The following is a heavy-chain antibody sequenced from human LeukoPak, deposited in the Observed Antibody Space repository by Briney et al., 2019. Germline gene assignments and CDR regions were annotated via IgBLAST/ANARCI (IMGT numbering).Heavy chain of an antibody. D-gene: IGHD3-22*01. CDR3: ARGYYYDSSGYYYLPSG. V-gene: IGHV4-4*07. Sequence: PSETLSLTCTVSGGSISSYYWSWIRQPAGKGLEWIGRIYISGSTNYNPSLKSRVTMSVDTSKNQFSLKLSSVTAADTAVYYCARGYYYDSSGYYYLPSGWGQGTLVTVSS. J-gene: IGHJ4*02. CDR2: IYISGST. CDR1: GGSISSYY.